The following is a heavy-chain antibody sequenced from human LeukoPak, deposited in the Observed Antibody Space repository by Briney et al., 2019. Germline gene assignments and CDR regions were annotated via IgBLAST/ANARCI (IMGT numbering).Heavy chain of an antibody. V-gene: IGHV4-4*07. CDR3: ARDHPHLDYDILTGYYIDY. J-gene: IGHJ4*02. CDR1: GGSISSYY. Sequence: PSETLSLTCTVSGGSISSYYWSWIRQPAGKGLEWIGRIYTSGSTNYNPSLKSRVTKSVDTSKNQFSLKLSSVTAADTAVCYCARDHPHLDYDILTGYYIDYWGQGTLVTVSS. D-gene: IGHD3-9*01. CDR2: IYTSGST.